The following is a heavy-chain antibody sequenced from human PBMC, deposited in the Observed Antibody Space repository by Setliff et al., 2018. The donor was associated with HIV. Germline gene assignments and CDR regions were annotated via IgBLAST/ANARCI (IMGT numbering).Heavy chain of an antibody. CDR2: IYASGST. D-gene: IGHD3-10*01. CDR1: GGSISRGTYY. Sequence: PSETLSLTCTVPGGSISRGTYYWSWIRQPAEKGLEWIGRIYASGSTNYNPSLRSRVAISVDTSKNHFSLNLSSVTAADTAVYYCVREGGRITMVRGVPSGGLDVWGQGTTVTV. V-gene: IGHV4-61*02. J-gene: IGHJ6*02. CDR3: VREGGRITMVRGVPSGGLDV.